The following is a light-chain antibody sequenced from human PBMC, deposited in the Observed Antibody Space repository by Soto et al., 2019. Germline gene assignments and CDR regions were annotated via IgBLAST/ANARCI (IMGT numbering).Light chain of an antibody. J-gene: IGKJ1*01. V-gene: IGKV1-5*03. CDR3: QHYNSYTEA. Sequence: DIQMTQSPSTLSGSVGDRVTITCRASQTISSWLAWYQQKPGKAPKLLIYKASTLKSGVPTRFSGSGSETEINRTISSMQPDYSATYYCQHYNSYTEAFSKRTTLEIK. CDR1: QTISSW. CDR2: KAS.